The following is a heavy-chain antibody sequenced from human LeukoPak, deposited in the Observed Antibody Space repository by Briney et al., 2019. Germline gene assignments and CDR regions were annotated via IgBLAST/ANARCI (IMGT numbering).Heavy chain of an antibody. V-gene: IGHV3-53*01. CDR3: ARDYHGMDV. J-gene: IGHJ6*02. CDR2: IYSGGST. CDR1: GVTLSSYA. Sequence: GGSLRLSCTASGVTLSSYAMNWVRQPPGKGLEWVSVIYSGGSTYYADSVKGRFTISRDNSKNTLYFEMNSLRAEDTAVYYCARDYHGMDVWGQGTTVIVSS.